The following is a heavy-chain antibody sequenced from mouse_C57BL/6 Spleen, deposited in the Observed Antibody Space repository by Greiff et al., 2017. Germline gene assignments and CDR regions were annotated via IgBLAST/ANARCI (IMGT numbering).Heavy chain of an antibody. Sequence: VQLKESGPELVKPGASVKIPCKASGYTFTDYNMDWVKQSHGKSLEWIGDINPNNGGTIYNQKFKGKATLTVDKSSSTAYMELRSLTSEDTAVYYCARSVIYYDYGGFAYWGQGTLVTVSA. V-gene: IGHV1-18*01. J-gene: IGHJ3*01. D-gene: IGHD2-4*01. CDR1: GYTFTDYN. CDR3: ARSVIYYDYGGFAY. CDR2: INPNNGGT.